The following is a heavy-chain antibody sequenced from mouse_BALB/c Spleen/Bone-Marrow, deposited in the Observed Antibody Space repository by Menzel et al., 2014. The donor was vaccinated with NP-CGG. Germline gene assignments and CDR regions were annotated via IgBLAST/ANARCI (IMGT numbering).Heavy chain of an antibody. CDR2: INPESNTV. V-gene: IGHV4-1*02. CDR1: GFDFSRYW. Sequence: DVKLQESGGGLVQPGGSLKLSCAASGFDFSRYWMSWVRQAPGKGLQWIGEINPESNTVNYTPSLKDKFIISRDNAKSTLYLQMSKVRSEDTALYCCARLGYYGWFAYWGQGTLVTVSA. D-gene: IGHD2-3*01. J-gene: IGHJ3*01. CDR3: ARLGYYGWFAY.